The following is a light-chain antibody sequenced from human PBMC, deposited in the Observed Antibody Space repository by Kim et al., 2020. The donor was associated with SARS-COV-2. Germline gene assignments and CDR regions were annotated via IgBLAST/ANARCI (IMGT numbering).Light chain of an antibody. Sequence: ALGRRAGFTWGGNNIGSKNVHGYQQKPGQAPVLVIYRDSNRPSGIPERFSGSNSGNTATLTISRAQAGDEADYYCQVWDSSTFWVFGGGTQLTVL. J-gene: IGLJ3*02. CDR1: NIGSKN. CDR2: RDS. CDR3: QVWDSSTFWV. V-gene: IGLV3-9*01.